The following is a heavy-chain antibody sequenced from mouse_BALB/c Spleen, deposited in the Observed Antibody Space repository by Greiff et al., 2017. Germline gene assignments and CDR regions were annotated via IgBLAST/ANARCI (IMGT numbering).Heavy chain of an antibody. CDR2: IRNKANGCTT. J-gene: IGHJ2*01. Sequence: EVQGVESGGGLVQPGGSLRLSCATSGFTFTDYYMSWVRQPPGKALEWLGFIRNKANGCTTEYSASVKGRFTISRDNSQSILYLQMNTLRAEDSATYYCARDRDGYYFPFDYWGQGTTLTVSS. CDR3: ARDRDGYYFPFDY. D-gene: IGHD2-3*01. CDR1: GFTFTDYY. V-gene: IGHV7-3*02.